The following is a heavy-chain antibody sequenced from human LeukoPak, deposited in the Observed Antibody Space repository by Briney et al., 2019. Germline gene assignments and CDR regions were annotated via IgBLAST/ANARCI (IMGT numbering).Heavy chain of an antibody. CDR1: GGSISSSSYY. D-gene: IGHD5-24*01. CDR2: VYYSGST. V-gene: IGHV4-39*01. J-gene: IGHJ5*02. Sequence: SETLSLTCTVSGGSISSSSYYWGWIRQPPGKGLEWIGSVYYSGSTYYNPSLKRRVTISVDTSKNQFSLKLSSVTAADTAVYFCARHKQVPQGRDYNWFDPWGQGTLVTVSS. CDR3: ARHKQVPQGRDYNWFDP.